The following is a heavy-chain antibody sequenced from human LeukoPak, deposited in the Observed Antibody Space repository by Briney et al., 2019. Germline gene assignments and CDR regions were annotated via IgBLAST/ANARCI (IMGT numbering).Heavy chain of an antibody. J-gene: IGHJ5*02. CDR2: IYYSGST. D-gene: IGHD3-22*01. CDR1: GGSISSGGYY. Sequence: SETLSLTCNVSGGSISSGGYYWSWIRQHPGKGLEWIGYIYYSGSTYYNPSLKSRVTISVDTSKNQFSLKLSSVTAADTAVYYCARENYYDSSGYYYNWFDPWGQGTLVTVSS. CDR3: ARENYYDSSGYYYNWFDP. V-gene: IGHV4-31*03.